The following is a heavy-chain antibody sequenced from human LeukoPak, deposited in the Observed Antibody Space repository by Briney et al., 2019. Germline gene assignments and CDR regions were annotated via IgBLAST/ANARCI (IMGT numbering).Heavy chain of an antibody. CDR3: AKDDTATHYYFDY. J-gene: IGHJ4*02. V-gene: IGHV3-23*01. D-gene: IGHD2-15*01. CDR1: GFTFSSYA. Sequence: GGSLRLSCAASGFTFSSYAMSWVRQAPGKGLEWVSGISNSGSTYYADSVKGRFTIPRDNSKNTLYLQMNSLRAEDTAVYYCAKDDTATHYYFDYWGQGTLVTVSS. CDR2: ISNSGST.